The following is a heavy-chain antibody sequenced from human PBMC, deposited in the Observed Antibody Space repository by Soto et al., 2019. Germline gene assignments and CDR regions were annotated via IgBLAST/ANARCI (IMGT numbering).Heavy chain of an antibody. CDR1: GFTFSSYA. CDR3: AKDAPRYDYIWGSYRYDYYYYMDV. CDR2: ISGSGGST. V-gene: IGHV3-23*01. Sequence: PGGSLRPSCAASGFTFSSYAMSWVRQAPGKGLEWVSAISGSGGSTYYADSVKGRFTISRDNSKNTLYLQMNSLRAEDTAVYYCAKDAPRYDYIWGSYRYDYYYYMDVWGKGTTVTVSS. D-gene: IGHD3-16*02. J-gene: IGHJ6*03.